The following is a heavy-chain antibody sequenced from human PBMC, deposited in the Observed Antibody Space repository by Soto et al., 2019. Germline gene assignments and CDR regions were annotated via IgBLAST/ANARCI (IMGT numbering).Heavy chain of an antibody. Sequence: GESLKTSCKGSGYSFTSYWISWVRQMPEKGLEWIARIDPGDSETRYSPSFHGKVTISADRSIGTAYLQWSSLEASDSAFYFCARSPRSSPYFDYWGQGALVTVSS. V-gene: IGHV5-51*01. J-gene: IGHJ4*02. D-gene: IGHD6-13*01. CDR3: ARSPRSSPYFDY. CDR1: GYSFTSYW. CDR2: IDPGDSET.